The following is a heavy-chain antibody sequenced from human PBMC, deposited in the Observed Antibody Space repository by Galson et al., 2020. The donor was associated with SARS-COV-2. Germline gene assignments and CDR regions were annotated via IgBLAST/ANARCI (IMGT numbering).Heavy chain of an antibody. CDR3: ARAAYYYDSSGVSVGWDLEY. V-gene: IGHV4-31*03. D-gene: IGHD3-22*01. CDR2: IYYSGST. CDR1: GASISSGGNY. J-gene: IGHJ4*01. Sequence: SETLSLTCTVSGASISSGGNYWTWIRQHPGKGLEWIGHIYYSGSTSYNPSLKSRLTISVYPSKNQFSLQLSSVTAADTAVYYCARAAYYYDSSGVSVGWDLEYWGHGTPVTVSS.